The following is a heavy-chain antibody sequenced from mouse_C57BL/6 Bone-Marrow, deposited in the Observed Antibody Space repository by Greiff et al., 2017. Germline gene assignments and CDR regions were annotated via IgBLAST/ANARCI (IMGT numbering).Heavy chain of an antibody. CDR2: IYPGSGNT. J-gene: IGHJ1*03. Sequence: VQLQQSGAELVRPGASVKLSCKASGYTFTDYYINWVKQRPGQGLEWIARIYPGSGNTYYNEKFKGKATLTAEKSSSTAYMQLSSLTSEDSAVCFCARGSDWYFDVWGTGTTVTVSS. CDR1: GYTFTDYY. V-gene: IGHV1-76*01. CDR3: ARGSDWYFDV.